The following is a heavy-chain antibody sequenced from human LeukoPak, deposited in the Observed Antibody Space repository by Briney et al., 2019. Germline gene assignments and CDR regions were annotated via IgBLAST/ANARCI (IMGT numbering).Heavy chain of an antibody. Sequence: ASVKVSCKASGYTFTSYDINWVRQAPGQGLEWMGWISAYNGNTNYAQKLQGRVTMTTDTSTSTAYMELRSLRSDDTAVYYCARVRNYYDSSGYPYYFDYWGQGTLVTVSS. CDR3: ARVRNYYDSSGYPYYFDY. CDR1: GYTFTSYD. D-gene: IGHD3-22*01. V-gene: IGHV1-18*01. J-gene: IGHJ4*02. CDR2: ISAYNGNT.